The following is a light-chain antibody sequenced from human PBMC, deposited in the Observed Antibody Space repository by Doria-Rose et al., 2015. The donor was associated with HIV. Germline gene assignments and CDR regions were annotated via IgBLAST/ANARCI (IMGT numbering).Light chain of an antibody. Sequence: TQSPGTLSLSPGERASLSCRAGQSFSSTYLAWYQQKPGQAPSLLIYDGSTRATGIPDRFSASGSGTDFTLTINRLEPEDFALYYCHQYGTSWTFGQGTKVEI. V-gene: IGKV3-20*01. CDR2: DGS. J-gene: IGKJ1*01. CDR1: QSFSSTY. CDR3: HQYGTSWT.